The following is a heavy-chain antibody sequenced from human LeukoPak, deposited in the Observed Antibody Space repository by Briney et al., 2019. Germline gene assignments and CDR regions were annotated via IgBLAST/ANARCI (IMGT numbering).Heavy chain of an antibody. CDR1: GFDFSSNW. V-gene: IGHV3-30*03. Sequence: GGSLRLSCAASGFDFSSNWMHWVRQAPGKGLEWVAVMPQDGSNEHYADSVKGRFTISRDMSKNTVFLLMNSLRGEDTAVYYCARAGSSGSYYMYYGMDVWGQGTTVVVSS. CDR2: MPQDGSNE. J-gene: IGHJ6*02. D-gene: IGHD6-19*01. CDR3: ARAGSSGSYYMYYGMDV.